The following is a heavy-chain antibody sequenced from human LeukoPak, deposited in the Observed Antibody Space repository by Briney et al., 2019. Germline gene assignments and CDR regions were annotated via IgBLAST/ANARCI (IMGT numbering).Heavy chain of an antibody. J-gene: IGHJ4*02. CDR2: IPYDGSSA. D-gene: IGHD2-2*01. CDR1: RFTFSSYG. V-gene: IGHV3-30*02. CDR3: AKDQCSSATWLACPFFDY. Sequence: PGGSLRLSCAASRFTFSSYGMHWVRQAPGKGLEWVAFIPYDGSSADYADSVKGRFTISRDNSKHTVYLQMNSLRAEDTAVYYCAKDQCSSATWLACPFFDYWGQGTLVSVSS.